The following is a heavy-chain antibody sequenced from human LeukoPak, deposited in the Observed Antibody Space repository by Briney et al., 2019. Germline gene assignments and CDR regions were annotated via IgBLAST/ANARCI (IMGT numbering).Heavy chain of an antibody. CDR1: GFTFSSYG. V-gene: IGHV3-30*02. D-gene: IGHD2-8*01. Sequence: GGSLRLSCAASGFTFSSYGMHWVRQAPGKGLEWVAFIRYDGSNKYYADSVKGRFTISRDNSKNTLYLQMNSLRAEDTAVYYCAKDYDLGSVLMVYARSQGYAFDIWGQGTMVTVSS. J-gene: IGHJ3*02. CDR3: AKDYDLGSVLMVYARSQGYAFDI. CDR2: IRYDGSNK.